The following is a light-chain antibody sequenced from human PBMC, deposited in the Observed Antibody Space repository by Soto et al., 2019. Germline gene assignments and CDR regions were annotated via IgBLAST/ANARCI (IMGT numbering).Light chain of an antibody. CDR1: QDLSVF. J-gene: IGKJ5*01. V-gene: IGKV1-27*01. CDR2: SAS. CDR3: QKFNTAPLT. Sequence: DIQRTQSPPSLSASVGARVTIPCRASQDLSVFLAWYQQKPGKVPKLLIYSASTLQSGVPSRFSGSGSGTDFTLTISSLQPEDVATYYCQKFNTAPLTFGQGTRLEIK.